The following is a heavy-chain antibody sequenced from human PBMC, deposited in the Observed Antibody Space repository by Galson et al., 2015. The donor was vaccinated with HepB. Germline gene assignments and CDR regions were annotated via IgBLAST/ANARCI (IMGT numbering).Heavy chain of an antibody. Sequence: SVKVSCKASGYTFTSYNMHWVRQAPGQGLEWMGVINPSGGSTNYAQKFQGRVTMTRDASTSTVYMELSSLRSEDTAVFYCARGPGSWFSDYWGQGTLVTVSS. D-gene: IGHD6-13*01. V-gene: IGHV1-46*01. CDR1: GYTFTSYN. J-gene: IGHJ4*02. CDR3: ARGPGSWFSDY. CDR2: INPSGGST.